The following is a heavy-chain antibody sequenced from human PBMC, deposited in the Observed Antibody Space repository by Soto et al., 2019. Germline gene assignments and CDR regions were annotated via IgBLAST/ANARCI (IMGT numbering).Heavy chain of an antibody. CDR3: ARANYYGSPGDFDY. J-gene: IGHJ4*02. CDR2: ISSSSSTI. V-gene: IGHV3-48*01. Sequence: GGSHRLRCAASGFTFSNYSMNWVRQAPGKGLEWVSYISSSSSTIYYADSVKGRFTISRDNAKNSLYLQMNSLRAEDTAVYYCARANYYGSPGDFDYWGQGTLVTVSS. CDR1: GFTFSNYS. D-gene: IGHD3-10*01.